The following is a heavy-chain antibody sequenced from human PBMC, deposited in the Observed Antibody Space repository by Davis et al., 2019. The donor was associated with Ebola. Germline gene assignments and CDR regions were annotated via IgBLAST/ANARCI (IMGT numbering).Heavy chain of an antibody. D-gene: IGHD6-6*01. CDR2: IYSGGST. V-gene: IGHV3-66*02. CDR3: ARDDSAYSSSSFDY. Sequence: PGGSLRLSCTDSVITFSSYAMTWVRQAPGKGLEWVSVIYSGGSTYYADSVKGRFTISRDNSKNTLYLQMNSLRAEDTAVYYCARDDSAYSSSSFDYWGQGTLVTVSS. J-gene: IGHJ4*02. CDR1: VITFSSYA.